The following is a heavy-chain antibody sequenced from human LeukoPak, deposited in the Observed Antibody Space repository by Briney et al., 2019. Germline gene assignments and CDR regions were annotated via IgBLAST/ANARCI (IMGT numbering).Heavy chain of an antibody. D-gene: IGHD5-12*01. Sequence: SETLSLTCTVSGGSISSGSYYWSWIRQPAGKGLEWIGRIYTGGSTNYNPSLKSRVTISVDTSKNQFSLKLSSVTAADTAVYYCAREGSGYRGYDYRFDPWGQGTLVTVSS. CDR1: GGSISSGSYY. V-gene: IGHV4-61*02. CDR2: IYTGGST. J-gene: IGHJ5*02. CDR3: AREGSGYRGYDYRFDP.